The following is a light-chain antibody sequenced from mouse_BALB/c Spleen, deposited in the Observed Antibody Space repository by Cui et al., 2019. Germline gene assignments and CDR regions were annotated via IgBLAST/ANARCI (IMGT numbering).Light chain of an antibody. CDR1: QDVGTA. J-gene: IGKJ2*01. Sequence: DIAMTQSHKLMSPSVGDRVSITSNASQDVGTAVAWYQQKPGQSPKQLCYWESSRHTCVPYRFTGSRSGTDFTLTISNGQSEDLADYFCQQYSSYPYTFGGGTKLEIK. CDR3: QQYSSYPYT. CDR2: WES. V-gene: IGKV6-23*01.